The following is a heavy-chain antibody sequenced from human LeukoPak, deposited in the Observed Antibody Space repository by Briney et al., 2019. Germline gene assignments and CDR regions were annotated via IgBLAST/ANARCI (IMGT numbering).Heavy chain of an antibody. Sequence: GGSLRLSCAASGFTFDDYAMHWVRQAPGKGLEWVSGISWNSGSIGYADSVKGRFTISRDNAKNSLYLQMSSLRAEDTALYYCAKDMGYCSSTSCIDYYYYYGMDVWGQGTTVTVSS. CDR2: ISWNSGSI. V-gene: IGHV3-9*01. CDR3: AKDMGYCSSTSCIDYYYYYGMDV. J-gene: IGHJ6*02. CDR1: GFTFDDYA. D-gene: IGHD2-2*01.